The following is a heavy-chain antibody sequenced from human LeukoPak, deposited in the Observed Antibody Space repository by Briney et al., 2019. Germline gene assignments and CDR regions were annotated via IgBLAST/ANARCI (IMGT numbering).Heavy chain of an antibody. CDR2: INSDGSTT. Sequence: GGSLRSSCAASGLTFSSYWMHWVRQAPGKGLVWVSRINSDGSTTTYADSVKGRFTISRDNANNTLYLQMNSLRAEDTAVYYCARDRRLWNMDVWGTGTTVTISS. V-gene: IGHV3-74*01. D-gene: IGHD4/OR15-4a*01. CDR1: GLTFSSYW. J-gene: IGHJ6*03. CDR3: ARDRRLWNMDV.